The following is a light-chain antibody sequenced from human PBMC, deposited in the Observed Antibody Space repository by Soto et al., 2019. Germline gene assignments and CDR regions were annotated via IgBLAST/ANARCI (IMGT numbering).Light chain of an antibody. Sequence: QSALTQPPSASGSPGQSVTISCTGTSSDVGGYNYVSWYQQHPGKAPKLFISEVNKRPAGVPDRFSGSKSGNTASLTVSGLQDEDEADDYCSSYAGTFWVFGGVTKLTVL. CDR2: EVN. V-gene: IGLV2-8*01. CDR1: SSDVGGYNY. J-gene: IGLJ3*02. CDR3: SSYAGTFWV.